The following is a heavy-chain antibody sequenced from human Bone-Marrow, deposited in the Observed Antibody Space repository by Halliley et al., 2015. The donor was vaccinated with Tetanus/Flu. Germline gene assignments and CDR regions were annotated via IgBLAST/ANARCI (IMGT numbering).Heavy chain of an antibody. J-gene: IGHJ4*01. Sequence: LEWIGYLLHSGPTNYTPSLKSRVTMSFDTSRTQFSLMLSSVTAADTAVYYCARQVMTASGPFDSWGHGTLVTVSS. CDR2: LLHSGPT. CDR3: ARQVMTASGPFDS. V-gene: IGHV4-61*07. D-gene: IGHD3-16*01.